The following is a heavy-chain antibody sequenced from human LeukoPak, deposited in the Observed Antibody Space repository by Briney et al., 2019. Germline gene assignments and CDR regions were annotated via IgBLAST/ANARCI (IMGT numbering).Heavy chain of an antibody. CDR1: GYSFTSYW. V-gene: IGHV5-51*01. Sequence: GESLKISCKGSGYSFTSYWIGWVRQMPGKGLEWMGIIYPGDSDTRYSPSFQGQVTISADKSISTAYLQWSSLKASDTAMYYCARLGGYSYEGFVMDVWGKGTTVTVSS. J-gene: IGHJ6*04. CDR3: ARLGGYSYEGFVMDV. D-gene: IGHD5-18*01. CDR2: IYPGDSDT.